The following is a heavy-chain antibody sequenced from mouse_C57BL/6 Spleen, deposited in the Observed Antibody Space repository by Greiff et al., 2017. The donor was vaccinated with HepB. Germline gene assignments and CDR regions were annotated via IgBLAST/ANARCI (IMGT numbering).Heavy chain of an antibody. CDR3: ARRDGSSWFAY. CDR1: GYTFTSYD. V-gene: IGHV1-85*01. Sequence: VQVVESGPELVKPGASVKLSCKASGYTFTSYDINWVKQRPGQGLEWIGWIYPRDGSTKYNEKFKGKATLTVDTSSSTAYMELHSLTSEDSAVYFCARRDGSSWFAYWGQGTLVTVSA. D-gene: IGHD1-1*01. J-gene: IGHJ3*01. CDR2: IYPRDGST.